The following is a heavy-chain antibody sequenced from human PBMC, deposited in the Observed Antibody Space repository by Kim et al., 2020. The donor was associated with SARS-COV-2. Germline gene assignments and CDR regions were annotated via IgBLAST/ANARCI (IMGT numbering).Heavy chain of an antibody. Sequence: GGSLRLSCAASGFSFSSYWMHWVRQASGKGLVWVSRISSDGSSAGYADSVKGRFTISRDNAQNTLYLQMNSLRAEDTAVYYCAATVTKGYFDYWAQGTLVSVSS. CDR1: GFSFSSYW. CDR2: ISSDGSSA. V-gene: IGHV3-74*01. J-gene: IGHJ4*02. D-gene: IGHD4-17*01. CDR3: AATVTKGYFDY.